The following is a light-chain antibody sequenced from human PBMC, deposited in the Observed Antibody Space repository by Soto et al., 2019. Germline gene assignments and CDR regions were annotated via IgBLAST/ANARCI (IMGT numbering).Light chain of an antibody. V-gene: IGKV3-15*01. J-gene: IGKJ5*01. CDR2: GAS. Sequence: EIVMTQSPATLSVSPGERATLSCRASQSVSNNLAWYQQKPGQTPRLLIYGASTRATGIPVRFSGSGSGTEFTLTISSLQSEDFAVYYCQQYGTSITFGQGTRLEIK. CDR1: QSVSNN. CDR3: QQYGTSIT.